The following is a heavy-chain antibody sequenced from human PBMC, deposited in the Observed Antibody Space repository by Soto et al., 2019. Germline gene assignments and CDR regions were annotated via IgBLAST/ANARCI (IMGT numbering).Heavy chain of an antibody. CDR3: AKQGGGSLYRPLDY. J-gene: IGHJ4*02. D-gene: IGHD3-16*02. Sequence: GGSLRLSCEASGFTFTNYAMSWVRQAPWKGLEWVSSIASSGAITYYADSVKGRFTISRDKSKNTLYLHVNGLRAEDTAVFYCAKQGGGSLYRPLDYWGQGTMVTVSS. CDR2: IASSGAIT. CDR1: GFTFTNYA. V-gene: IGHV3-23*01.